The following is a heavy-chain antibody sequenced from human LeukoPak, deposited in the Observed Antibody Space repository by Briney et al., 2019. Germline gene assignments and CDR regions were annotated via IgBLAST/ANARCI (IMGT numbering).Heavy chain of an antibody. CDR1: GFIFSSYA. V-gene: IGHV3-23*01. J-gene: IGHJ4*02. D-gene: IGHD6-19*01. CDR2: ISGSGGST. CDR3: AKSHKGSSGWYAYRFDY. Sequence: GGSLRLSCAGPGFIFSSYALSCVRQAPGKGLEWVSDISGSGGSTDYADSVKGRFTISRDNSKNTLYLQMNSLRAEDTAVYYFAKSHKGSSGWYAYRFDYWGQGTLVTVSS.